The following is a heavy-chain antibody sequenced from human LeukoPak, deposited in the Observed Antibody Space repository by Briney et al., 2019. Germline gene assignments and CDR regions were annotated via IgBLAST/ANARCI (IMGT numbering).Heavy chain of an antibody. CDR1: GGSISSGGYY. V-gene: IGHV4-31*03. Sequence: PSQTLSLTCTVSGGSISSGGYYWSWIRQHPGKGLEWIGYIYYSGSTYYNPSLKSRVTISVDTSKNQFSLKLSSVTAADTAVYYCARDPGYDFWSSYHGEGYMDVWGKGTTVTVSS. CDR3: ARDPGYDFWSSYHGEGYMDV. D-gene: IGHD3-3*01. J-gene: IGHJ6*03. CDR2: IYYSGST.